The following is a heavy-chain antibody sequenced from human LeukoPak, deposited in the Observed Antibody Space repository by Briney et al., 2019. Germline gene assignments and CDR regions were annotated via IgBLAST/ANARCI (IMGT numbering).Heavy chain of an antibody. D-gene: IGHD6-19*01. CDR2: VNDGGDNT. CDR1: GFNFSGYA. J-gene: IGHJ4*02. CDR3: AKARGTTGWLPYFDY. V-gene: IGHV3-23*01. Sequence: GGSLRLSCSASGFNFSGYAMSWVRQAPGKGLGWVTSVNDGGDNTYYADYLRGRFTVSRDNSRNTLWLQMNSLRAEDTAIYYCAKARGTTGWLPYFDYWGQGALVTVSS.